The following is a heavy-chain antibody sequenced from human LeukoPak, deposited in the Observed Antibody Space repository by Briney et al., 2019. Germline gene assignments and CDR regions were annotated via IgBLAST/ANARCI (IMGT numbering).Heavy chain of an antibody. CDR2: IYPGDSDT. Sequence: GESLKISCKGFGYSFTSYWIGWVRQMPGKGLEWMGIIYPGDSDTRYSPAFQGQVTISADESISTAYLQWSSLKASDSAMYYCARRHRTYTYGYGPTYYYYYYMDVWGKGTTVTVSS. CDR3: ARRHRTYTYGYGPTYYYYYYMDV. V-gene: IGHV5-51*01. D-gene: IGHD5-18*01. CDR1: GYSFTSYW. J-gene: IGHJ6*03.